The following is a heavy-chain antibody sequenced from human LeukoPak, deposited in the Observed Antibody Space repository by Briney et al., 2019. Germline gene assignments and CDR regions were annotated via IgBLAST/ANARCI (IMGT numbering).Heavy chain of an antibody. CDR2: IYHSGST. CDR1: GYSISSGYY. J-gene: IGHJ5*02. V-gene: IGHV4-38-2*02. Sequence: SETLSLTCTVSGYSISSGYYWGWLRQPPGKGLEWIGSIYHSGSTYYNPSLKSRVTISVDTSKNQFSLKLSSVTAADTAVYYCARGGYSGSDWTTWGQGTRVTVSS. D-gene: IGHD5-12*01. CDR3: ARGGYSGSDWTT.